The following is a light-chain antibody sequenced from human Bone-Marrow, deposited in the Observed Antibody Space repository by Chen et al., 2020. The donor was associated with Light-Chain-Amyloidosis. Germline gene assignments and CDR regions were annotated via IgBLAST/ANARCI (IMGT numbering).Light chain of an antibody. V-gene: IGLV3-21*02. CDR3: QVLDRSSDRPV. Sequence: SYVLTQPSSVSVAPGQTATLACGGNNIGSTSVHCYQQTPGQAPLLVVYDDSDRPSGIPERLSGSNSGNTATLTISRVEAGDEADYYCQVLDRSSDRPVFGGGTKLTVL. J-gene: IGLJ3*02. CDR2: DDS. CDR1: NIGSTS.